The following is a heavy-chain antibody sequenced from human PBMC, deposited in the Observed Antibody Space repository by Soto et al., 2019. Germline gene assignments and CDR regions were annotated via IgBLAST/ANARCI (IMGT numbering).Heavy chain of an antibody. CDR1: GFTFSRYW. D-gene: IGHD3-3*01. V-gene: IGHV3-7*01. CDR3: ARDQSPSSQYDFWSGYRRGYFDY. J-gene: IGHJ4*02. Sequence: PGGSLRLSCAASGFTFSRYWMSWVRQAPGKGLEWVANIKGDGSEKYYVDSVKGRFTISRDNAKNSLYLQMNSVRAEDTAVYYCARDQSPSSQYDFWSGYRRGYFDYWGQGTLVTVSS. CDR2: IKGDGSEK.